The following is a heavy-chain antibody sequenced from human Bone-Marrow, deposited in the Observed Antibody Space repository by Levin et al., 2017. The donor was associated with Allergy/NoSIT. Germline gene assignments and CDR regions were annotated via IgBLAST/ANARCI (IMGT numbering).Heavy chain of an antibody. V-gene: IGHV1-69*04. CDR2: IIPDLDIT. D-gene: IGHD3-10*01. CDR3: AGDYRTSGSYDS. CDR1: GGTFSSYS. J-gene: IGHJ4*02. Sequence: ASVKVSCKASGGTFSSYSFSWVRQAPGQGLEWMGRIIPDLDITKYAQKFQDRVTITADKSTNTAYMELSSLRSEDTAVYYCAGDYRTSGSYDSWGQGTLVTVSS.